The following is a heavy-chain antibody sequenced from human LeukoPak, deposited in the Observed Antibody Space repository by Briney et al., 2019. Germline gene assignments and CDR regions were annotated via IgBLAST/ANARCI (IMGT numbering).Heavy chain of an antibody. V-gene: IGHV3-23*01. Sequence: PGGSLRLSCAASGFTFSSYAMSWVRQAPGKGLEWVSAISGSGGSTYYADSVKGRFTISRDNSKNTLYLQMNSLYYCSKKGQADNDGKPDWGQGTLVTVSS. CDR3: NDGKPD. D-gene: IGHD3-10*01. CDR1: GFTFSSYA. J-gene: IGHJ4*02. CDR2: ISGSGGST.